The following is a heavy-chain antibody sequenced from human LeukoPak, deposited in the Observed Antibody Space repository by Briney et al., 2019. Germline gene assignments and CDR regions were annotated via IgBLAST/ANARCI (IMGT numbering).Heavy chain of an antibody. CDR1: GYTFTSYY. CDR3: ARGSAGRGNYYDSSGYNSFDY. Sequence: GAAVKVSCKASGYTFTSYYMHWVRQAPGQGLEWMGIINLSGGSTSYSQKFQGRVTMTRDTSTSTVYMELSSLRSEDTAVYYCARGSAGRGNYYDSSGYNSFDYWGQGTLVTVS. D-gene: IGHD3-22*01. CDR2: INLSGGST. J-gene: IGHJ4*02. V-gene: IGHV1-46*01.